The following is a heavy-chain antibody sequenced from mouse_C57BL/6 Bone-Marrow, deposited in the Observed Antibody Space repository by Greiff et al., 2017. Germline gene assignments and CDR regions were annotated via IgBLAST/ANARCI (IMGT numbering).Heavy chain of an antibody. Sequence: QVQLKESGAELVRPGASVTLSCKASGYNFTDYEMHWVKQTPVHGLEWIGAIDPETGGTAYNQKFTGKAILTADKSSSTAYMELRSLTSEDSAVYYCSLWRVFAYWGQGTLVTVSA. J-gene: IGHJ3*01. CDR1: GYNFTDYE. D-gene: IGHD1-1*02. CDR2: IDPETGGT. CDR3: SLWRVFAY. V-gene: IGHV1-15*01.